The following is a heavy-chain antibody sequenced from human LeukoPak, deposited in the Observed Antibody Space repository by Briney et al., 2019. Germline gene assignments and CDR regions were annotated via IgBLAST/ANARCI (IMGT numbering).Heavy chain of an antibody. Sequence: QPGGSLRLSCAASGFTFDDYAMNWVRQVPGKGLEWVSGISWNSGSTGYADSVKGRFTISRDNAKNSLYLQMNSLRAEDTAFYYCAKAVAGRRNSYGKGYFDYWGQGTLVTVSS. CDR2: ISWNSGST. J-gene: IGHJ4*02. CDR3: AKAVAGRRNSYGKGYFDY. D-gene: IGHD6-19*01. CDR1: GFTFDDYA. V-gene: IGHV3-9*01.